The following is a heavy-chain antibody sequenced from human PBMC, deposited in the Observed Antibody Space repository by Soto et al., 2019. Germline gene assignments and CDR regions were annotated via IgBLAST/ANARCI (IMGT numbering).Heavy chain of an antibody. Sequence: ASVKVACKASGYTFTRYAMHWVRQAPGQRLEWMGWINAGNDSTKYSQKYQGRVTITRDTSASTAYMELSSLRSEDTAVYYCARGVGGIYYDFNWFDPWGQGTLVTVSS. CDR1: GYTFTRYA. CDR2: INAGNDST. D-gene: IGHD3-22*01. J-gene: IGHJ5*02. CDR3: ARGVGGIYYDFNWFDP. V-gene: IGHV1-3*01.